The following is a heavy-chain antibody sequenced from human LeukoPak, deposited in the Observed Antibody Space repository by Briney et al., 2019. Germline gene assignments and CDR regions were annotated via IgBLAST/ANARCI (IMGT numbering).Heavy chain of an antibody. CDR3: ARRPPPYYDFWSGYFNYFDY. CDR1: GYSFTSYW. CDR2: IYPGDSDT. D-gene: IGHD3-3*01. J-gene: IGHJ4*02. V-gene: IGHV5-51*01. Sequence: GESLKISCKGSGYSFTSYWIGWVRQLPGKGLEWMGIIYPGDSDTRYSPSFQGQVTISADKSISTAYLQWSSLKASDTAMYYCARRPPPYYDFWSGYFNYFDYWGQGTLATVSS.